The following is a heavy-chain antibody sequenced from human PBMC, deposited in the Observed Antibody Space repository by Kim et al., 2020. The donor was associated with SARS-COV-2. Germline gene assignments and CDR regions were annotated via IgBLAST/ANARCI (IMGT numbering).Heavy chain of an antibody. D-gene: IGHD6-19*01. Sequence: GGSLRLSCEASGFTLTKYGMHWVRQAPGTGLEGVAFMSYDGSVKYYGETVKARFTISRDTSKNTLFLQMDSLRAEDTAVYYCTRGAVSGNDAFGIWGQGSLVTVSS. CDR2: MSYDGSVK. CDR3: TRGAVSGNDAFGI. V-gene: IGHV3-30*03. CDR1: GFTLTKYG. J-gene: IGHJ3*02.